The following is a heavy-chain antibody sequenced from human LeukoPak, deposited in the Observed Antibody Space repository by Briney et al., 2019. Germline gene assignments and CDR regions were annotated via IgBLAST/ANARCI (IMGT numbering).Heavy chain of an antibody. D-gene: IGHD5-12*01. V-gene: IGHV3-30*18. CDR1: GFTFSSYG. J-gene: IGHJ4*02. CDR3: AKDLASGYDSFDW. CDR2: ISYAGTYK. Sequence: PGGSLRLSCAASGFTFSSYGMHWVRQAPGKGLEWVAVISYAGTYKYYADSVKGRFTISRDNSKNTLYLQMNSLRPEDTAVYYCAKDLASGYDSFDWWGRGTLVTVSS.